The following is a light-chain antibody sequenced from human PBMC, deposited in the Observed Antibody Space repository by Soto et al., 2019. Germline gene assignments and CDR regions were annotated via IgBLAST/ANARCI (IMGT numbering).Light chain of an antibody. V-gene: IGKV3-20*01. CDR3: QHYDSSPPMCT. CDR2: GAS. CDR1: QYIDSTY. Sequence: EIVLTQSPGTLSLSPGGRATLSCRASQYIDSTYLAWYQQQPGQAPRLLIYGASSRATGIPGRFSGSGSGTDFTLTISRLEPEDFAVYYCQHYDSSPPMCTFGQGTKLEI. J-gene: IGKJ2*02.